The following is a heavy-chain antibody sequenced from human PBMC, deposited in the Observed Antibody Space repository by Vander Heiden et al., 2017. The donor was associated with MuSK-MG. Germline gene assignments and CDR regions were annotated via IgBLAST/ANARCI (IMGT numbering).Heavy chain of an antibody. CDR2: ISATGGAT. Sequence: EVQLLESGGGLVQRGGSLRLSCAASGFTFRTYARSWVRQAPGKGLEWVSTISATGGATYYTDSVKGRCTISRDNSKNTLYLQMNSLTVEDTALYYCAKAVAGSFDFWGQGTLVTVSS. D-gene: IGHD6-19*01. J-gene: IGHJ4*02. CDR1: GFTFRTYA. CDR3: AKAVAGSFDF. V-gene: IGHV3-23*01.